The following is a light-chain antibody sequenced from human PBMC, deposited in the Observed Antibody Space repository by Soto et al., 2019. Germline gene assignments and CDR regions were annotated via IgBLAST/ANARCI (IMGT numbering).Light chain of an antibody. CDR2: GAS. CDR1: QSVSSR. CDR3: HQFGDSPQT. Sequence: EIVMTQSPGTLSLSPGERATLSCRASQSVSSRLAWYQQKPGQAPRLLISGASSRATGIPDRFSGSGSGTDFTLTISRLEPEDFAVYYCHQFGDSPQTFGQGTTVEV. J-gene: IGKJ1*01. V-gene: IGKV3-20*01.